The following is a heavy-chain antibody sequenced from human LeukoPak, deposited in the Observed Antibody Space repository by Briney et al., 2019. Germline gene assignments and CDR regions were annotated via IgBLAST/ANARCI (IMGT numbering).Heavy chain of an antibody. CDR1: GYSFTSYW. V-gene: IGHV5-51*01. J-gene: IGHJ5*02. Sequence: GESLRISCKGSGYSFTSYWIGWVRQMPGKGLEWMGIIYPGDSDTRYSPSFQGQVTISADKSISTAYPQWSSLKASDTAMYYCARARDYYDSSGWFDPWGQGTLVTVSS. CDR3: ARARDYYDSSGWFDP. CDR2: IYPGDSDT. D-gene: IGHD3-22*01.